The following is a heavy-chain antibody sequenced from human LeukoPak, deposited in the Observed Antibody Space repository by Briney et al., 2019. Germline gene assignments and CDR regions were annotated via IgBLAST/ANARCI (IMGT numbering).Heavy chain of an antibody. CDR3: AKEHSPYCSGDACYDYFDY. D-gene: IGHD2-15*01. CDR1: VFTFSRYT. CDR2: ITSISSYI. V-gene: IGHV3-21*01. J-gene: IGHJ4*02. Sequence: PGGSLRLSCAASVFTFSRYTMTWVRQAPGKGLEWVSSITSISSYIYYADSVKGRFTISRDNAKNSLYLQLNSLRAEDTAVYYCAKEHSPYCSGDACYDYFDYWGQGILVTVSS.